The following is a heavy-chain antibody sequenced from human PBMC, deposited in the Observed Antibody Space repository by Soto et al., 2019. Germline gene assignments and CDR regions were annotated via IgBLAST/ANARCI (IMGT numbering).Heavy chain of an antibody. Sequence: RGESLKISCKGSGYRFANDWIGWVRQMPGKGLECMGIIYPSDSDTTYSPTFQGQVTISADKSISTAYSQWSSLKASDTAIYYCARLRAVAVPRSFYFDYWGQGILVTVSS. CDR3: ARLRAVAVPRSFYFDY. D-gene: IGHD6-19*01. CDR2: IYPSDSDT. CDR1: GYRFANDW. J-gene: IGHJ4*02. V-gene: IGHV5-51*01.